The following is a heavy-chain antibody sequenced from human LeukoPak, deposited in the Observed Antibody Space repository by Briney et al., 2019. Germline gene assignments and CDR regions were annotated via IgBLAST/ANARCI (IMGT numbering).Heavy chain of an antibody. V-gene: IGHV1-3*03. CDR3: PAHEGTTGTTGRPWNYYYMDV. CDR2: INVGNSNT. Sequence: ASVTVSCKASGYTFTSYAMHWVRQPPAQGLERVGWINVGNSNTTYSKAFQGRVNITRDTSASKAFMELSSLRSEDMAVYYCPAHEGTTGTTGRPWNYYYMDVWGKGTTVTVSS. D-gene: IGHD1-1*01. J-gene: IGHJ6*03. CDR1: GYTFTSYA.